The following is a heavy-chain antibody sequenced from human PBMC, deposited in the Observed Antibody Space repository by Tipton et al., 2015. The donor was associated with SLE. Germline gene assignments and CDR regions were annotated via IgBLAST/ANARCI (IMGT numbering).Heavy chain of an antibody. J-gene: IGHJ4*02. CDR2: IYTSGST. D-gene: IGHD1-26*01. CDR3: ARDPSYLGAPPDY. Sequence: TLSLTCTVSGGSISSGSYYWSWIRQPAGKGLEWIGYIYTSGSTNYNPSLKSRVTISVDTSKNQFSLKLSSVTAADTAVYYCARDPSYLGAPPDYWGQGTLVTVSS. V-gene: IGHV4-61*09. CDR1: GGSISSGSYY.